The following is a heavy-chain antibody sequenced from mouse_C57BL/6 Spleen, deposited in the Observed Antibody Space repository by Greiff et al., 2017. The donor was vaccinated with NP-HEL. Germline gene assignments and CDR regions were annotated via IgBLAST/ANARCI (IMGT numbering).Heavy chain of an antibody. D-gene: IGHD3-3*01. J-gene: IGHJ2*01. CDR1: GYTFTDYY. CDR2: INPYNGGT. V-gene: IGHV1-19*01. CDR3: ARRANPGNYFDY. Sequence: EVQLQQSGPVLVKPGASVKMSCKASGYTFTDYYMNWVKQSHGKSLEWIGVINPYNGGTSYNQKFKGKATLTVDKSSSTAYMELNSLTSEDSAVYYWARRANPGNYFDYWGQGTTLTVSS.